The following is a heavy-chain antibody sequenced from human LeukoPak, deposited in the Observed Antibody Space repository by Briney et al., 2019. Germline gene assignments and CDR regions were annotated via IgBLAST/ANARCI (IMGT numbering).Heavy chain of an antibody. Sequence: ASVKVSCKASGYTFTSYYMHWVRQAPGQGLEWMGIINPSGGSTSYAQKFQGRVTMTRDTSTSTVYMELSSLRSEDTAVYYCARDRGPYGDYGDAFDIWGQGTMVTVSS. J-gene: IGHJ3*02. CDR3: ARDRGPYGDYGDAFDI. CDR2: INPSGGST. V-gene: IGHV1-46*01. CDR1: GYTFTSYY. D-gene: IGHD4-17*01.